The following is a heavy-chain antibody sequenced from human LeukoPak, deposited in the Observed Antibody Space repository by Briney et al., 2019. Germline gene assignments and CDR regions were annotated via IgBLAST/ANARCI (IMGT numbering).Heavy chain of an antibody. CDR1: GFTVSRNY. CDR2: IYTGGSI. V-gene: IGHV3-66*02. D-gene: IGHD2-2*02. CDR3: ATRRLEPAYCSSTSCFTGFGN. J-gene: IGHJ4*02. Sequence: GGSLRLSCAASGFTVSRNYMSWVRQAPGKGLEWVSVIYTGGSIDYADSVKGRFTISRDNSRNTLSLQMNSLRPEDTAVYWCATRRLEPAYCSSTSCFTGFGNWGQGTLVTVSS.